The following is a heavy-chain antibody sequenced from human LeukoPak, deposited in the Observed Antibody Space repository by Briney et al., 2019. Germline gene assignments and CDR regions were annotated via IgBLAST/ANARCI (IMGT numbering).Heavy chain of an antibody. V-gene: IGHV3-30*18. CDR1: GFTFNSYG. CDR2: ISYDGSNK. Sequence: GGSLRLSCAASGFTFNSYGMHWVRQAPGKGLEWVAVISYDGSNKYYADSVKGRFTISRDNSKNTLYLQMNSLRAEDTAVYYCAKGHGDYEGGLDAFDIWGQGTMVTVSS. D-gene: IGHD4-17*01. CDR3: AKGHGDYEGGLDAFDI. J-gene: IGHJ3*02.